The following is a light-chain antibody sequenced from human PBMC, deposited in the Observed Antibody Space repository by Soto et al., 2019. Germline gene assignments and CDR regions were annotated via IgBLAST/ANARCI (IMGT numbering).Light chain of an antibody. CDR1: SSDVGGYNA. J-gene: IGLJ1*01. CDR2: GVS. Sequence: QSALTQPASVSGSPGQSITISCSGSSSDVGGYNAVSWYQQHPGKVPKLVIYGVSDRPSGISSRFSASKSGNTASLTISGLQAEDDADYYCSSYASGGSYVFGTGTKVTVL. CDR3: SSYASGGSYV. V-gene: IGLV2-14*03.